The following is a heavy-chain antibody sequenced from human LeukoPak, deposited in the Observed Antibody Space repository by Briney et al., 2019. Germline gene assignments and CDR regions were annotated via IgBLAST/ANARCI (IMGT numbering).Heavy chain of an antibody. CDR2: IYTSGST. J-gene: IGHJ4*02. V-gene: IGHV4-61*02. D-gene: IGHD3-3*01. CDR1: GGSISSGSYY. CDR3: ARGQLTFWSGHFFDY. Sequence: SETLSLTCTVSGGSISSGSYYWSWFRQPAGKGLEWIGRIYTSGSTNYNPSLKSRITISLDTSKNQFSLKLSSVTAADTAVYYCARGQLTFWSGHFFDYWGQGTLVTVSS.